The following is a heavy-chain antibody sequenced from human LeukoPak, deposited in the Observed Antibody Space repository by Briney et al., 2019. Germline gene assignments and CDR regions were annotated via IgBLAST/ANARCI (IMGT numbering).Heavy chain of an antibody. V-gene: IGHV3-23*01. J-gene: IGHJ4*02. CDR2: ISGNGGNT. CDR1: GFTFTGFA. Sequence: PGGSLRLSCAASGFTFTGFAMGWVRQASGKGLEWVSSISGNGGNTFYADSVKGRFSSSRDNSKNTPYLQMNSLRAEDTALYYCAKVAVWSARHFDYWGQGTLVTVSS. CDR3: AKVAVWSARHFDY. D-gene: IGHD3-10*01.